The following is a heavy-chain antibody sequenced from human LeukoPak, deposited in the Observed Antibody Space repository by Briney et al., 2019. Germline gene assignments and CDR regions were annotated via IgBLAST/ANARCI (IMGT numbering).Heavy chain of an antibody. D-gene: IGHD6-13*01. Sequence: SETLSLTCTVSGGSISSYYWSWIRQPPGKGLEWIGYIYYSGSTNYNPSLRSRVTISVDTSKNQFSLKLSSVTAADTAVYYCARSSGQLVYFDYWGQGILVTVSS. CDR3: ARSSGQLVYFDY. CDR2: IYYSGST. J-gene: IGHJ4*02. V-gene: IGHV4-59*08. CDR1: GGSISSYY.